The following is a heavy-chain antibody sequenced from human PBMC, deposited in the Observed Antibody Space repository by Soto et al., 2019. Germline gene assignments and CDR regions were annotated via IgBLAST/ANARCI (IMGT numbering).Heavy chain of an antibody. CDR3: ARQRNPYDTFDI. V-gene: IGHV4-59*08. J-gene: IGHJ3*02. CDR2: IYYTGST. D-gene: IGHD1-1*01. Sequence: QVLLQESGPGLLKPSETLSLTCSVSGGSISSDFWSWIQQPPGKGLEWIGYIYYTGSTNYNPSLKSRVTMSVDTSKNQFSLKLSSVTAADSALYYCARQRNPYDTFDIWGQGTMVTVSS. CDR1: GGSISSDF.